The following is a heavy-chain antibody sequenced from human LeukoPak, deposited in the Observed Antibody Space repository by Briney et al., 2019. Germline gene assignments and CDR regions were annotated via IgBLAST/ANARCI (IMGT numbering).Heavy chain of an antibody. V-gene: IGHV4-4*09. J-gene: IGHJ6*03. Sequence: SETLSLTCTVSGGSISSYYWSWIRQPPGKGLEWIGYIYTSGSTNYNPSLKSRVTISVDTSKNQFSLKLSSVTAADTAVYYCARHCSSTSCYYYYYMDVWGKGTTVTVSS. CDR1: GGSISSYY. D-gene: IGHD2-2*01. CDR3: ARHCSSTSCYYYYYMDV. CDR2: IYTSGST.